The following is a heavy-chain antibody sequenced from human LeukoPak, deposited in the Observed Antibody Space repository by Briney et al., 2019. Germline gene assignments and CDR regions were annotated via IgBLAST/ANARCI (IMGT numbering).Heavy chain of an antibody. V-gene: IGHV1-2*02. J-gene: IGHJ4*02. CDR1: GYTFTGYY. CDR2: INPNSGGT. D-gene: IGHD5-18*01. Sequence: ASVKVSCKASGYTFTGYYMHWVRQAPGQGLEWMGWINPNSGGTNYAQKFQGRVTITADKSTSTAYMELSSLRSEDTAVYYCARDYSVDTAMVPDYWGQGTLVTVSS. CDR3: ARDYSVDTAMVPDY.